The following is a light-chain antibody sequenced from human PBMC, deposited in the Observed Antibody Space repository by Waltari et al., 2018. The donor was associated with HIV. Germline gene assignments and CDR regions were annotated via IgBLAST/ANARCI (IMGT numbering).Light chain of an antibody. CDR3: CSYAGSSTLI. CDR2: EVS. J-gene: IGLJ2*01. Sequence: QSALTQPPSVSGSPGQSITISCPGTSSDVGSSNLVSWYQQNPDKAPKLMIYEVSKRPSGVSNRFSGSKSGNTASLTISGLQAEDETAYYCCSYAGSSTLIFGGGTKLTVL. V-gene: IGLV2-23*02. CDR1: SSDVGSSNL.